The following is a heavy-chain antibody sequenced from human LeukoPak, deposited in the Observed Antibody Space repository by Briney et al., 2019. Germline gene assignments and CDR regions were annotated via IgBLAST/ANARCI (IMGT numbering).Heavy chain of an antibody. D-gene: IGHD1-26*01. Sequence: GTSLRLSCTPSGFTFSGYAMHWVRQAPGKGLGWVAVIWLDGSNTYYADSVKGRFTISRDNSKNTLYLQMNSLRAEDTAVYYCARGAQSGGYSGPFDIWGQGTMVTVSS. CDR2: IWLDGSNT. CDR1: GFTFSGYA. V-gene: IGHV3-33*01. J-gene: IGHJ3*02. CDR3: ARGAQSGGYSGPFDI.